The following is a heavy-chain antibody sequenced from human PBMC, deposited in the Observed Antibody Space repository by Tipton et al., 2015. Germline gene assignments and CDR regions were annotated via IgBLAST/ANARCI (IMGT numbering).Heavy chain of an antibody. Sequence: SGFTFSSYGMHWVRQAPGKGLEWVAGLWNDGSNKYYADSVKGRFTISRDNSKNTLYLQMNSLRVEDTAVYFCASDYCSSTTCFGFFDYWGQGTLVTVSS. CDR2: LWNDGSNK. J-gene: IGHJ4*02. CDR3: ASDYCSSTTCFGFFDY. D-gene: IGHD2-2*01. V-gene: IGHV3-33*01. CDR1: GFTFSSYG.